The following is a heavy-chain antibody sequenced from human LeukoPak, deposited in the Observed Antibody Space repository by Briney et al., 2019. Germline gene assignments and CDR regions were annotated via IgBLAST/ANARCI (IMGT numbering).Heavy chain of an antibody. CDR3: ARQADVYDSSGYDY. D-gene: IGHD3-22*01. CDR2: IYPGDSDT. V-gene: IGHV5-51*01. CDR1: GYTFSNYW. J-gene: IGHJ4*02. Sequence: GESLKISCKASGYTFSNYWIGWVRQMPGKGLEWMGIIYPGDSDTRYSPSFQGQVTISADKSISTAYLQWSSLKASDTAMYYCARQADVYDSSGYDYWGQGTLVTVSS.